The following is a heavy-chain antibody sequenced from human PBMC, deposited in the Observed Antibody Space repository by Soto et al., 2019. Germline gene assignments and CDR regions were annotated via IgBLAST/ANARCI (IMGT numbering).Heavy chain of an antibody. J-gene: IGHJ2*01. CDR2: ISAYNGNT. V-gene: IGHV1-18*01. CDR3: ARVPGIAVAGTRLSWYFDL. CDR1: GYTFTSYG. Sequence: QVQLVQSGAEVKKPGASVKVSCKASGYTFTSYGISWVRQAPGQGLEWMGWISAYNGNTNYAQKLQGRVTMTTDTSTSTAYMELRSLRSDDTAVYYCARVPGIAVAGTRLSWYFDLWGRGTLVTVSS. D-gene: IGHD6-19*01.